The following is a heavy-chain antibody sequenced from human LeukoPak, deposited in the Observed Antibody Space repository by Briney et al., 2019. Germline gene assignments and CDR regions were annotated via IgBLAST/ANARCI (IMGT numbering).Heavy chain of an antibody. D-gene: IGHD5-24*01. CDR1: GGSFSGYY. CDR2: INHSGST. Sequence: SETLSLTCAVYGGSFSGYYWSWIRRPPGKGLEWIGEINHSGSTNCNPSLKSRVTISVDTSKNQFSLKLSSVTAADTAVYYCARGDGRDGYKGRLEYWGQGNLVTVSS. J-gene: IGHJ4*02. V-gene: IGHV4-34*01. CDR3: ARGDGRDGYKGRLEY.